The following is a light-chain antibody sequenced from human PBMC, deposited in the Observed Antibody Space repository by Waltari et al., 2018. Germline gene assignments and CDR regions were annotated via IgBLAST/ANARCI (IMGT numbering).Light chain of an antibody. V-gene: IGKV3-15*01. J-gene: IGKJ2*01. CDR3: QQSNNWPYT. Sequence: EIEMTQSPAPLSVSPGERATVSCRASPSVGNQLAWYQQKPGQAPRLLFYDASTRATGIPVRFSGSGSGTEFTLTISSLQSEDFAVYYCQQSNNWPYTFGQGTKLEIK. CDR1: PSVGNQ. CDR2: DAS.